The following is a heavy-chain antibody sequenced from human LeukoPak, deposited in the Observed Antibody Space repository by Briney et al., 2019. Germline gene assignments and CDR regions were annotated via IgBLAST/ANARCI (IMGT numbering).Heavy chain of an antibody. CDR3: ARDLGQYYDTSDNWFDP. V-gene: IGHV3-9*01. CDR2: ISWNSGSI. Sequence: GGSLRLSCAASGFTFDDYALHWVRQAPGKGLEWVSGISWNSGSIGYADSVKGRFTISRDNAKNSLYLQMNSLRAEDTAVYYCARDLGQYYDTSDNWFDPWGQGTLVTVSS. CDR1: GFTFDDYA. J-gene: IGHJ5*02. D-gene: IGHD3-22*01.